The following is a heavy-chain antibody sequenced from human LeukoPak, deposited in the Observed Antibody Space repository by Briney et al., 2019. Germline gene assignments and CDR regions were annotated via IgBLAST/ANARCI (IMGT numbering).Heavy chain of an antibody. D-gene: IGHD3-10*02. Sequence: GGSLRLSCATSGFTFSTFHMHWVRQTPGGVPEWGAFIKNDGGNEYYADSVRGRFTISRDNSKSTVYLQMNSLTAEDTAVYYCERSYVLNFFNPWGQGTLVTVSS. CDR1: GFTFSTFH. V-gene: IGHV3-30*02. J-gene: IGHJ5*02. CDR2: IKNDGGNE. CDR3: ERSYVLNFFNP.